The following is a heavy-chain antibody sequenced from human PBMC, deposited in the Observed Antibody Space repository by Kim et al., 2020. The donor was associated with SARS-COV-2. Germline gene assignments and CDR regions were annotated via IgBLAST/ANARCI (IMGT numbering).Heavy chain of an antibody. V-gene: IGHV3-15*01. CDR3: TRAYYYDSSGYRSVNYYYGMDV. D-gene: IGHD3-22*01. Sequence: GGSLRLSCAASGFTFSNAWMSWVRQAPGKGLEWVGRIKSKTDGGTTDYAAPVKGIFTISRDDSKNTLYLQMNSLKTEDTAVYYCTRAYYYDSSGYRSVNYYYGMDVWGQGTTVTVSS. CDR1: GFTFSNAW. J-gene: IGHJ6*02. CDR2: IKSKTDGGTT.